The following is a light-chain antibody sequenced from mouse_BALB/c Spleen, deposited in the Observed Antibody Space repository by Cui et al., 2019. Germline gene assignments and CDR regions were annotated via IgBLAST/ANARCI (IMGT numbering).Light chain of an antibody. CDR2: WAS. CDR1: QDVGTA. Sequence: DIVMTQSHKFMSTSVGDRVSTTCKASQDVGTAVAWYQQKPGQSPKLLIYWASTRHTGVPDRFTGSGSGTDFTLTISNVQSEDLADYFCQQYSSYPYTFGGGTKLEIK. CDR3: QQYSSYPYT. V-gene: IGKV6-23*01. J-gene: IGKJ2*01.